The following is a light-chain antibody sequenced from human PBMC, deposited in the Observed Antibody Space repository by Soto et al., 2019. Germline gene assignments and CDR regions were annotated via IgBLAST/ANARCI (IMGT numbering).Light chain of an antibody. J-gene: IGKJ2*02. Sequence: EIVLTQSPGTLSLSPGERATLSCRASQSVNSNFLAWYQQKPGQAPRLLIYGASTRAAGVPDRFSGSGSGTDFTLTITRLEPEHFEMYYYQQYARSPLMCTFGQGTKLGVK. V-gene: IGKV3-20*01. CDR2: GAS. CDR3: QQYARSPLMCT. CDR1: QSVNSNF.